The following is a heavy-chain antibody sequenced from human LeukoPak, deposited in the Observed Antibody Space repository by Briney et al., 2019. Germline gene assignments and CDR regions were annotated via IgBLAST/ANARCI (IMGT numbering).Heavy chain of an antibody. D-gene: IGHD2-2*02. J-gene: IGHJ6*03. CDR1: GFTFSSYG. CDR3: AKTPVEPAAILTLDDYYYMDV. Sequence: RTGGSLRLSCAASGFTFSSYGMHWVRQAPGKGLEWVAFIRYDGSNKYYGDSVKGRFTISRDNSKNTLYLKMNSLRGEDTAVYYCAKTPVEPAAILTLDDYYYMDVWGKGTTVTVSS. V-gene: IGHV3-30*02. CDR2: IRYDGSNK.